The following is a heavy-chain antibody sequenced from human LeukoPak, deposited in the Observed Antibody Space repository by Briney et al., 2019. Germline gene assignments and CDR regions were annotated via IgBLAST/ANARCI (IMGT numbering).Heavy chain of an antibody. Sequence: ASVKASCKASGYTFTGYYMHWVRQAPGQGLEWMGWINPNSGGTNYAQKFQGRVTMTRDTSISTAYMELSRLRSDDTAVYYCARAYFDWLFEDYWGQGTLVTVSS. CDR3: ARAYFDWLFEDY. J-gene: IGHJ4*02. V-gene: IGHV1-2*02. CDR2: INPNSGGT. CDR1: GYTFTGYY. D-gene: IGHD3-9*01.